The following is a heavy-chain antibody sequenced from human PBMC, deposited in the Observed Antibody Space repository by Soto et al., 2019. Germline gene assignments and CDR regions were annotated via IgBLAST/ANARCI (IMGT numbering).Heavy chain of an antibody. CDR3: AYTSTPSDY. D-gene: IGHD6-13*01. V-gene: IGHV3-11*01. J-gene: IGHJ4*02. CDR2: ISSTGAST. CDR1: GFTFSDYY. Sequence: PGGSLRLSCAASGFTFSDYYMTWFRQAPGKGLEWVSYISSTGASTDYADSLKGRFTISRDNSKNTLYLQMNSLRAEDTAVYYCAYTSTPSDYWGQGTLVTVSS.